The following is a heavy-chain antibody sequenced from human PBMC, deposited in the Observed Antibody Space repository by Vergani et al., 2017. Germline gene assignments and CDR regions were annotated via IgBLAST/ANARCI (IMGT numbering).Heavy chain of an antibody. D-gene: IGHD4-17*01. V-gene: IGHV4-59*01. Sequence: QVQLQESGPGLVKPSETLSLTCTVSVGSISSYYWSWIRQPPGKGLEWIGYIYYSGSTNYNPSLKSRVTISVDTSKNHYSLKLGSVTAADTAVYYCARGADYADYVFDYWGQGTLVTVSS. CDR1: VGSISSYY. CDR2: IYYSGST. CDR3: ARGADYADYVFDY. J-gene: IGHJ4*02.